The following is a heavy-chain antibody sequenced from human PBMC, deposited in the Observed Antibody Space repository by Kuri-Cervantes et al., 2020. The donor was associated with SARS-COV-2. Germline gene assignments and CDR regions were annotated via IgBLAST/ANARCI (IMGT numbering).Heavy chain of an antibody. Sequence: GESLKISCAASGFTFSKYAVHWLRQAPGKGLEWVSSISSSSSYIYYADSVKGRFTISRDNAKNSLYLQMNSLRAEDTAVYYCAKDSIVVVVPAAKDYWGQGTLVTVSS. CDR1: GFTFSKYA. J-gene: IGHJ4*02. CDR3: AKDSIVVVVPAAKDY. V-gene: IGHV3-21*01. CDR2: ISSSSSYI. D-gene: IGHD2-2*01.